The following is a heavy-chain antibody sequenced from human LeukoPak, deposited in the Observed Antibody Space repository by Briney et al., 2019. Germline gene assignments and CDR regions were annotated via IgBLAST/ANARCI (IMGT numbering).Heavy chain of an antibody. V-gene: IGHV3-7*01. D-gene: IGHD6-19*01. CDR2: IKQDGSEK. J-gene: IGHJ4*02. CDR1: GFTFSSYW. Sequence: PGGSLRLSCAASGFTFSSYWMSWVRQAPGKGLEWVANIKQDGSEKYYVDSVKGRFTISRDDSKNTLYLQMNSLRAEDTAVYYCARDGGAGLDYWGQGTLVTVSS. CDR3: ARDGGAGLDY.